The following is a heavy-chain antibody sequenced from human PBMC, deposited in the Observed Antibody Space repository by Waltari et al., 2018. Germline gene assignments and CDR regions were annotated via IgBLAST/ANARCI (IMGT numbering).Heavy chain of an antibody. CDR2: IYHSGST. CDR1: GYSISSGYY. J-gene: IGHJ4*02. V-gene: IGHV4-38-2*02. CDR3: ARDTEMATWGFGY. Sequence: QVQLQESGPGLVKPSETLSLTCAVSGYSISSGYYWGWIRQPPGKGLEWIGSIYHSGSTYYNPSLKSRVTISVDTSKNQFSLKLSSVTAADTAVYYCARDTEMATWGFGYWGQGTLVTVSS. D-gene: IGHD5-12*01.